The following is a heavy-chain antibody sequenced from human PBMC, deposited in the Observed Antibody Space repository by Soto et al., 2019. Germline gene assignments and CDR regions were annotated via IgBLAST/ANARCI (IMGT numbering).Heavy chain of an antibody. CDR1: GFSLSTSGVG. CDR3: AHRREGAAQHPYYYGMDV. V-gene: IGHV2-5*02. Sequence: QITLKESGPTLVKPTQTLTLTCTFSGFSLSTSGVGVGWIRQPPGKALEWLALIYWDDDKRYSPSLKSRLTNTKDTSKNQVVLTMTNMDPVDTATYYCAHRREGAAQHPYYYGMDVWGQGTKVTGSS. CDR2: IYWDDDK. J-gene: IGHJ6*02. D-gene: IGHD6-25*01.